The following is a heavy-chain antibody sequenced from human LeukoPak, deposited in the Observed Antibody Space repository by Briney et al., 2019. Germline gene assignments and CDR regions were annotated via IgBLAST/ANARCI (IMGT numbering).Heavy chain of an antibody. CDR1: GGTFSSYA. J-gene: IGHJ4*02. V-gene: IGHV1-69*04. CDR2: IIPILGIA. D-gene: IGHD3-10*01. CDR3: ARTYYGSGSYYNQIDY. Sequence: SVKVSCKASGGTFSSYASSWVRQAPGQGLEWMGRIIPILGIANYAQKFQGRVTITADKSTSTAYMELSSLRSEDTAVYYCARTYYGSGSYYNQIDYWGQGTLVTVSS.